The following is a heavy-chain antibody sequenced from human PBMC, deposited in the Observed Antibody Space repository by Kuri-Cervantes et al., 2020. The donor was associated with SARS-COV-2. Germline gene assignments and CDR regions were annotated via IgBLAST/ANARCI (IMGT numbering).Heavy chain of an antibody. D-gene: IGHD5-12*01. V-gene: IGHV3-11*06. CDR1: GFTFSDYY. CDR3: ARGSSGYDLTFDY. Sequence: GESLKISCAASGFTFSDYYISWIRQAPGKGLEWVSYIRRNSSYTNYADSVKGRFTISRDNAKNSLYLQMNSLRAEDTAVYYCARGSSGYDLTFDYWGQGTLVTVSS. CDR2: IRRNSSYT. J-gene: IGHJ4*02.